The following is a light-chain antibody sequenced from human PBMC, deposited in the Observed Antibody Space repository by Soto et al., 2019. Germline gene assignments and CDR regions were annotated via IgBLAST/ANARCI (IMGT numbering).Light chain of an antibody. V-gene: IGLV2-14*01. J-gene: IGLJ1*01. Sequence: QSVRTQPAYGSGSPGQSITISCTGTSSDVGGYNYVSWYQQHPGKAPKLMIYAVSNRPSGVSNRFFGSKSGNTASLTISGLQAEDEADYYCNSYTSSTPRYVFGTGTKVTVL. CDR2: AVS. CDR1: SSDVGGYNY. CDR3: NSYTSSTPRYV.